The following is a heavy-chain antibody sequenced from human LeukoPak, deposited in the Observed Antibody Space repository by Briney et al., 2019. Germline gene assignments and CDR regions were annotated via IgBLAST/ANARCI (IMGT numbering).Heavy chain of an antibody. CDR3: AARGPYGDYTTAP. Sequence: SETLSLTCSVSRYSISSGYYWAWIRQPPGKGLEWIGSIYYSGSTYYNPSLKSRVTISVDTSKNQFSLKLSSVTAADTAVYYCAARGPYGDYTTAPWGQGTLVTVSS. CDR1: RYSISSGYY. CDR2: IYYSGST. D-gene: IGHD4-17*01. V-gene: IGHV4-38-2*02. J-gene: IGHJ1*01.